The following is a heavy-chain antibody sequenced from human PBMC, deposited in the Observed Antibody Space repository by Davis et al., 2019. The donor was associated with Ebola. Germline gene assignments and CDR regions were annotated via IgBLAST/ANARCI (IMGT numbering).Heavy chain of an antibody. J-gene: IGHJ6*03. CDR3: ARSLPFWSGYYMDV. D-gene: IGHD3-3*01. CDR1: GGSISSGGYY. CDR2: IYYSGST. V-gene: IGHV4-30-4*08. Sequence: SETLSLTCTVSGGSISSGGYYWSWIRQHPGKGLEWIGYIYYSGSTYYNPSLKSRVTISVDTSKNQFSLKLSSVTAADTAVYYCARSLPFWSGYYMDVWGKGTTVTVSS.